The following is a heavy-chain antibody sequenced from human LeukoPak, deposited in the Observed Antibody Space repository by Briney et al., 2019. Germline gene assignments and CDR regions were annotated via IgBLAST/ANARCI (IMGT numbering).Heavy chain of an antibody. Sequence: GGSLRLSCAASGFTFSSYSMNWVRQAPGKGLEWVSYISSSSSTIYYADSVKGRFTISRDNAKNSLYLQMNSLRAEDTAVYYCARGVGYCSSTSCYHDAFDIWGQGTMVTVSS. CDR3: ARGVGYCSSTSCYHDAFDI. CDR1: GFTFSSYS. V-gene: IGHV3-48*01. D-gene: IGHD2-2*01. CDR2: ISSSSSTI. J-gene: IGHJ3*02.